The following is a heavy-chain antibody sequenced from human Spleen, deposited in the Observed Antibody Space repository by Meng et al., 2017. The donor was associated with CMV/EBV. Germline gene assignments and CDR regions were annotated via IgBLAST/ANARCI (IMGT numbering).Heavy chain of an antibody. V-gene: IGHV4-34*01. Sequence: QVTVQQWGAGLLTPSETLSLTCAGYGGSFSGYYWSWIRQPPGKGLEWIGEINHSGSTNYNPSLKSRVTISVDTSKNQFSLKLSSVTAADTAVYYCARDSWFQEGFDYWGQGTLVTVSS. CDR1: GGSFSGYY. CDR3: ARDSWFQEGFDY. D-gene: IGHD6-13*01. J-gene: IGHJ4*02. CDR2: INHSGST.